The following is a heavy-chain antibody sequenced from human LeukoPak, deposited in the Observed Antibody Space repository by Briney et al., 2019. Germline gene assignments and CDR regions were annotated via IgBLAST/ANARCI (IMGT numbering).Heavy chain of an antibody. CDR2: FDPEDGET. D-gene: IGHD3-3*01. J-gene: IGHJ4*02. V-gene: IGHV1-24*01. CDR1: GYTLTELS. CDR3: ATHSFGVAEYYFDY. Sequence: ASVKVSCKVSGYTLTELSMHWVRQAPGKGLEWMGGFDPEDGETIYAQKFQGRVTMTEDTSTDTAYMELSSLRSEDPAVYYCATHSFGVAEYYFDYWGQGTLVTVSS.